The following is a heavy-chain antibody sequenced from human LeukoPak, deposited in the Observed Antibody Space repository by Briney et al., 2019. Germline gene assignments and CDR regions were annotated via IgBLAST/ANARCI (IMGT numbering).Heavy chain of an antibody. CDR1: GGSFSGYY. Sequence: SETLSLTCAVYGGSFSGYYWSWIRQPPGKGLEWIGEINHSGSTNYNPSLKSRVTISVDTSKNQFSLKLSSVTAADTAVYYCARGRGGRGVWLEPFDYWGQGTLVTVSS. J-gene: IGHJ4*02. D-gene: IGHD3-10*01. CDR3: ARGRGGRGVWLEPFDY. CDR2: INHSGST. V-gene: IGHV4-34*01.